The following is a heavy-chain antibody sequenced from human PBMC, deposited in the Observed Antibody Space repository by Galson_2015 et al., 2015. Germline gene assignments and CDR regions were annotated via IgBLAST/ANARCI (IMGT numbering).Heavy chain of an antibody. CDR3: AKLGLYNYFGMDG. Sequence: SLRLSCAASGFTFSSYAMSWVRQAPGKGLEWVSGISGNGDNTYHADSVKGRFTISRDKSKNTLYLQMNSLRAEDTAVYYCAKLGLYNYFGMDGWGQGTTVTVSS. V-gene: IGHV3-23*01. CDR2: ISGNGDNT. J-gene: IGHJ6*02. CDR1: GFTFSSYA.